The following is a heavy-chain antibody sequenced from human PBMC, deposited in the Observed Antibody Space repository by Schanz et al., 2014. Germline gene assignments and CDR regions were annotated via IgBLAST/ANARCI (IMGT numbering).Heavy chain of an antibody. CDR3: ARGLYSSSGKVFDY. CDR2: INPIDGST. J-gene: IGHJ4*02. D-gene: IGHD6-6*01. V-gene: IGHV1-46*01. CDR1: GYTLTHYA. Sequence: QVRLVQSGSELKKPGASVKVSCKASGYTLTHYAMNWVRQAPGQGFEWIGLINPIDGSTTYPLRFHGRITMTRDTSTTTFYMDLSSLGSEDTAVYYCARGLYSSSGKVFDYWGQGTLVTVSS.